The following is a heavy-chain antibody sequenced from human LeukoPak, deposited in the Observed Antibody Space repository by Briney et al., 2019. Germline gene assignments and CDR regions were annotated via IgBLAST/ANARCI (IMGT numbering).Heavy chain of an antibody. D-gene: IGHD4-17*01. Sequence: GGSLRLSSAASGFTVSSNYMSWVRQAPGKGLEWVSVIYSGGSTYYADSVKGRFTISRDNSKNTLYLQMNSLRAEDTAVYYCVRVDYGDYGFDYWGQGTLVAVSS. CDR2: IYSGGST. CDR3: VRVDYGDYGFDY. J-gene: IGHJ4*02. V-gene: IGHV3-66*01. CDR1: GFTVSSNY.